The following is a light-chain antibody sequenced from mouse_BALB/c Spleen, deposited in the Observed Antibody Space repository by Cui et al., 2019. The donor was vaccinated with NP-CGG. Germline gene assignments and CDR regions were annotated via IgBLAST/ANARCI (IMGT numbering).Light chain of an antibody. Sequence: ALLTQETVLTTSPGETVTLTLRSSTGAITTSNYANWVQEKPDHLFTGLIGGTNNRVPGVPARFSGSLIGDKAALTITGAQTEDEAIYFCALWYSNHWVFGGGTKLTVL. CDR3: ALWYSNHWV. J-gene: IGLJ1*01. CDR2: GTN. V-gene: IGLV1*01. CDR1: TGAITTSNY.